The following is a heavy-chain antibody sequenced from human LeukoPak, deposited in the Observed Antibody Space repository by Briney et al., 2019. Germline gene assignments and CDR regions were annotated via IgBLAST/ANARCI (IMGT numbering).Heavy chain of an antibody. V-gene: IGHV1-69*05. CDR2: IIPIFGTA. J-gene: IGHJ3*02. CDR1: GGTFSSYA. D-gene: IGHD2-2*01. Sequence: GASMKVSCKASGGTFSSYAISWVRQAPGQGLEWMGGIIPIFGTANYAQKFQGRVTITTDESTSTAYMELSSLRSEDTAVYYCAYCSSTSCRRFDAFDIWGQGTMVTVSS. CDR3: AYCSSTSCRRFDAFDI.